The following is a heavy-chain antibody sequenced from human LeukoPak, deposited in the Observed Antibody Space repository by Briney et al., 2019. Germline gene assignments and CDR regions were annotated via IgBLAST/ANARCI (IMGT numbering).Heavy chain of an antibody. CDR3: ARDPGAYFDY. CDR2: IYTSGST. D-gene: IGHD4/OR15-4a*01. CDR1: GGSISSGSYY. V-gene: IGHV4-61*02. J-gene: IGHJ4*02. Sequence: SETLSLTCTVSGGSISSGSYYWSWIRQPAGKGLEWIGRIYTSGSTNYNPSLKSRVTISVDTSKNQFSLKLSSVTAADTAVYYCARDPGAYFDYWGQGTLVTVSS.